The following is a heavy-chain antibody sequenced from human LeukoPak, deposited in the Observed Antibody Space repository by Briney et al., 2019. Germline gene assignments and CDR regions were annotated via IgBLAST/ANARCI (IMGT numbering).Heavy chain of an antibody. D-gene: IGHD2/OR15-2a*01. CDR3: ARDIYGLRAFDI. CDR2: IYYSGST. V-gene: IGHV4-39*07. J-gene: IGHJ3*02. Sequence: SETLSLTCTVSGDSISSSSYYWGWIRQPPGKGLEWIGSIYYSGSTYYNPSLKSRVTISVDTSKNQFSLKLSSVTAADTAVYYCARDIYGLRAFDIWGQGTMVTVSS. CDR1: GDSISSSSYY.